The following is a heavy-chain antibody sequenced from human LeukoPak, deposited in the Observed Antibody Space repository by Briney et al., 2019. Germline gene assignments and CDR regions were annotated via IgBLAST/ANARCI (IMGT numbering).Heavy chain of an antibody. CDR2: IWYDGSNK. J-gene: IGHJ4*02. CDR3: AKDSPVAGPDY. D-gene: IGHD6-19*01. Sequence: GGSLRLSCAASGFTFSSYGMHWVRQAPGKGLEWVAVIWYDGSNKYYADSVKGRFTISRDNSKNTLYLQMNSLRAEDTAVYYCAKDSPVAGPDYWGQGTLVTVSS. V-gene: IGHV3-33*06. CDR1: GFTFSSYG.